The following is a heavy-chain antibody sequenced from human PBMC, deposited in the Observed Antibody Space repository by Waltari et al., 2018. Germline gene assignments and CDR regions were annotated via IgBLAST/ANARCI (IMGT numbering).Heavy chain of an antibody. J-gene: IGHJ4*02. V-gene: IGHV4-38-2*02. Sequence: QVQLRESGPGLVRSSETLSLTCTVSVHSVNTAFYWAWIRQSPGGGLEWIASIYHTGSSHYNSSLKSRVSISTDMSTKQFFLTLTHLTAADTAVYYCAEEGNTTAGLFDSWGQGTLVTVSS. D-gene: IGHD6-25*01. CDR2: IYHTGSS. CDR1: VHSVNTAFY. CDR3: AEEGNTTAGLFDS.